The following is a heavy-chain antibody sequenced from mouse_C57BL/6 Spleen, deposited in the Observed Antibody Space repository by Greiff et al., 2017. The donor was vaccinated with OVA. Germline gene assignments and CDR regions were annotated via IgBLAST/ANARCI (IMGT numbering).Heavy chain of an antibody. CDR2: IWSGGST. CDR1: GFSLTSYG. V-gene: IGHV2-2*01. CDR3: ARNGDYGTQFAY. Sequence: QVQLKESGPGLVQPSQSLSITCTVSGFSLTSYGVHWVRQSPGKGLEWLGVIWSGGSTDYTAAFISRLSISKYNSKSQVFFKMNSLQADDTAIYYCARNGDYGTQFAYWGQGTLVTVSA. D-gene: IGHD1-1*01. J-gene: IGHJ3*01.